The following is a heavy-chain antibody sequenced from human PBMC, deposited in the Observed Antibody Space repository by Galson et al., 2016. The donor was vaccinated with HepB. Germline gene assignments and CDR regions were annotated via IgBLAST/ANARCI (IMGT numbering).Heavy chain of an antibody. CDR3: ARSPQGYCSGGGCDFDVFDL. J-gene: IGHJ3*01. V-gene: IGHV5-51*01. CDR2: IFPGDSDT. Sequence: QSGAEVKKPGESLKISCQGSGYTFTRDWIGWVRQMPGKGLEWMGIIFPGDSDTRYSPSFQDQVTIPADKSINTAYLQWSSLKASATAMYYCARSPQGYCSGGGCDFDVFDLWGQGTMVTVSS. CDR1: GYTFTRDW. D-gene: IGHD2-15*01.